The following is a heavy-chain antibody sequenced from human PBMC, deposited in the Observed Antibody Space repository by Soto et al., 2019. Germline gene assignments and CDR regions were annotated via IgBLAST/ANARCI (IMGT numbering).Heavy chain of an antibody. Sequence: SETLSLTCTVSGGSITSYYWNWIRQPPGKGLEWIGDIYYSGSTNYNPSLKSRVTISVDTSKNQFSLKLNSVTAADTAVYYCARYGGLGYLDYWGQGTQVTVSS. V-gene: IGHV4-59*01. CDR1: GGSITSYY. CDR2: IYYSGST. CDR3: ARYGGLGYLDY. D-gene: IGHD3-16*01. J-gene: IGHJ4*02.